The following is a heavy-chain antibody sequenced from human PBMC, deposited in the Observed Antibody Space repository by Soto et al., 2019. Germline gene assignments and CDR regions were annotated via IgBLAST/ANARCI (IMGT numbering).Heavy chain of an antibody. J-gene: IGHJ5*02. V-gene: IGHV4-59*01. CDR2: IHYNGNT. Sequence: QVQLQVSGPGLVKPSETLSLTCTVSGDSISSYSWSWIRQPPGKGLEWIGNIHYNGNTKYSPSLKTRVTMSVDTSKNHFSRKLISVTTPDTAVYFCAREGNLGRWIQPLDPWGQGTLVTVSS. CDR3: AREGNLGRWIQPLDP. D-gene: IGHD2-15*01. CDR1: GDSISSYS.